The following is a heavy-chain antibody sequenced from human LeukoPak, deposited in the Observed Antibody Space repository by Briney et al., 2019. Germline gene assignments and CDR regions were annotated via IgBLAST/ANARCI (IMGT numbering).Heavy chain of an antibody. J-gene: IGHJ4*02. V-gene: IGHV3-7*01. CDR2: IKKDGSEE. Sequence: PGGSLRLSCTASGFSFSTSWMSWVRQTPGKGLEWVANIKKDGSEEYYVDSVKTRFTISRDNAKNSLYLHLNSLIVEDTAVYYCARLSTSVAGGDHWGQGTLVTVSS. D-gene: IGHD6-19*01. CDR3: ARLSTSVAGGDH. CDR1: GFSFSTSW.